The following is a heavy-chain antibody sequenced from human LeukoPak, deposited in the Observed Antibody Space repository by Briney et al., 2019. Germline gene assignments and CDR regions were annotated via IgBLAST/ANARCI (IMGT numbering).Heavy chain of an antibody. CDR1: GYTFTGYY. CDR3: ARGELSVSHNLMDV. D-gene: IGHD1-26*01. J-gene: IGHJ6*02. CDR2: INPNSGGT. Sequence: GASVKVSCKASGYTFTGYYMHWVRQAPGQGLEWMGWINPNSGGTNYAQKFQGRVTMTRDTSISTAYMEPSRLRSDDTAVCYCARGELSVSHNLMDVWGQGTTVTVSS. V-gene: IGHV1-2*02.